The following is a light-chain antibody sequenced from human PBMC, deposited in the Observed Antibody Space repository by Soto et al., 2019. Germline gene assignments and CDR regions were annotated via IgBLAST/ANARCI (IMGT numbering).Light chain of an antibody. Sequence: QSVLTQPPSVSGAPGQRVTISRTGGSSNIGAGYDVHWYQQLPGTAPKLLIYGNSNRPSGVPDPFSGSKSGTSASLAITGLQDEDEADYYCQSYDSSLSGYVFGTGTKLTVL. V-gene: IGLV1-40*01. J-gene: IGLJ1*01. CDR3: QSYDSSLSGYV. CDR2: GNS. CDR1: SSNIGAGYD.